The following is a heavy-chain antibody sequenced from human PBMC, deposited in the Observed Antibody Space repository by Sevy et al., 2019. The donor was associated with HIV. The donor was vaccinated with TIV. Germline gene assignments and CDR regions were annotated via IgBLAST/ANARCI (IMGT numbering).Heavy chain of an antibody. CDR1: GFTFSNYG. Sequence: GGSLRLSCAASGFTFSNYGMHWVRQAPGKGLEWVAVIWNDGSNKYYADSVKGRFTNSRDNSKNTLYLKMNSLRVEDTAVYFCARGGDFNDRSAKRDFDYWGQGTLVTVSS. CDR2: IWNDGSNK. D-gene: IGHD3-22*01. CDR3: ARGGDFNDRSAKRDFDY. V-gene: IGHV3-33*01. J-gene: IGHJ4*02.